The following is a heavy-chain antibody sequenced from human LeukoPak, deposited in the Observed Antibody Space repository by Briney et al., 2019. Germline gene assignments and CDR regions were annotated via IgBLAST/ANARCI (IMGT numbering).Heavy chain of an antibody. CDR2: IIPIFGPA. CDR1: GCTFHSYA. D-gene: IGHD2-2*01. Sequence: SVTVSCKACGCTFHSYAFSWVRQAPAQGLEWTGGIIPIFGPANYEQQFQARVTITTDESTSTAYMELSSLSCDGTAVDYCVRHVGYCSSTSCFYYFDYWGQGTLVTVSS. V-gene: IGHV1-69*05. CDR3: VRHVGYCSSTSCFYYFDY. J-gene: IGHJ4*02.